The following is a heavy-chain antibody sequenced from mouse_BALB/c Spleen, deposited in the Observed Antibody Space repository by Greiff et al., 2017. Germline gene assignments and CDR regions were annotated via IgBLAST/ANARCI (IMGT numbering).Heavy chain of an antibody. D-gene: IGHD1-1*01. CDR1: GYSITSDYA. V-gene: IGHV3-2*02. J-gene: IGHJ4*01. CDR2: ISYSGST. CDR3: AREGYYYGSSYVGAMDY. Sequence: EVQRVESGPGLVKPSQSLSLTCTVTGYSITSDYAWNWIRQFPGNKLEWMGYISYSGSTSYNPSLKSRISITRDTSKNQFFLQLNSVTTEDTATYYCAREGYYYGSSYVGAMDYWGQGTSVTVSS.